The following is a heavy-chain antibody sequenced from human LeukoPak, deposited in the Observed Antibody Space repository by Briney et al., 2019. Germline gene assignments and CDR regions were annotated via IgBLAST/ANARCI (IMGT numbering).Heavy chain of an antibody. CDR2: IYYSGST. J-gene: IGHJ4*02. CDR1: GGSISSYY. V-gene: IGHV4-59*01. D-gene: IGHD3-22*01. CDR3: ARASAYYYDSSGYLDY. Sequence: SETLSLTCTVSGGSISSYYWSWIRQPPGKGLEWIGYIYYSGSTNYNPSLKSRVTISVDTSKNQSSLKLSSVTAADTAVYYCARASAYYYDSSGYLDYWGQGTLVTVSS.